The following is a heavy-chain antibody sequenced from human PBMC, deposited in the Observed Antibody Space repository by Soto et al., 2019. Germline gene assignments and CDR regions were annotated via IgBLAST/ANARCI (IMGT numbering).Heavy chain of an antibody. Sequence: SETLSLTCTVSGGSISSGDYYWSWIRQPPGKGLEWIGYIYYSGSTYYDPSLKSRVTISVDTSKNQFSLKLSSVTAADTAVYYCARDQKWYYYDSKPHYFYYSMAVWGQGTTVTVYS. J-gene: IGHJ6*02. CDR2: IYYSGST. CDR3: ARDQKWYYYDSKPHYFYYSMAV. CDR1: GGSISSGDYY. D-gene: IGHD3-22*01. V-gene: IGHV4-30-4*01.